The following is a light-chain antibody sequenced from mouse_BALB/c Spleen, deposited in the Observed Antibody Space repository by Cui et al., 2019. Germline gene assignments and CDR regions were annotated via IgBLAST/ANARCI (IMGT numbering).Light chain of an antibody. Sequence: QIVLSQSPAILSASPGEKVTMTCRASSSGSYMHWYQQKPGSAPKPWIYATSNLASGVPARFSGSGSGTSYSLTISRVEAEDAATYYCQQWSSNPLTFGAGTKLELK. V-gene: IGKV4-72*01. CDR2: ATS. J-gene: IGKJ5*01. CDR3: QQWSSNPLT. CDR1: SSGSY.